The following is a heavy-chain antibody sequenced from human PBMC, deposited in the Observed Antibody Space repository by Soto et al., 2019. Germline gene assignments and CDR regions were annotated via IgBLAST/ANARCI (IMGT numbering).Heavy chain of an antibody. CDR2: IIPIFGTA. CDR1: GGTFSSYA. V-gene: IGHV1-69*06. J-gene: IGHJ5*02. Sequence: QVQLVQSGAEVQKPGSSVKVSCKASGGTFSSYAISWVRQAPGQGLEWMGGIIPIFGTANYAQKFQGRVTITADKSTSTAYMELSSLRSEDTAVYYCARGGYCSSTSCYGWFDPWGQGTLVTVSS. D-gene: IGHD2-2*03. CDR3: ARGGYCSSTSCYGWFDP.